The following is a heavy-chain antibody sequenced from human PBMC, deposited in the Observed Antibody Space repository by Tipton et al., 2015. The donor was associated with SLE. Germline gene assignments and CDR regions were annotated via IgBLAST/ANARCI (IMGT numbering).Heavy chain of an antibody. V-gene: IGHV3-7*01. CDR1: GFTFSSSW. CDR2: IKEDGGEK. J-gene: IGHJ4*02. CDR3: ARGKYYFDY. Sequence: SLRLSCAASGFTFSSSWMNWVRLAPGKGLEWVANIKEDGGEKHYVDSVKDRLTISRDNAKNSLYLQMNSLRAEDTAVYYCARGKYYFDYWGQGALVTVSS.